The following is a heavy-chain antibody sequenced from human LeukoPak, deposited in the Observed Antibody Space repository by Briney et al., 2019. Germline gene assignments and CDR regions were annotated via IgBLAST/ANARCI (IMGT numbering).Heavy chain of an antibody. CDR1: GGSFSGYY. CDR2: INHTGST. V-gene: IGHV4-34*01. Sequence: SETLSLTCAVYGGSFSGYYWSWIRQPPGKGLEWIGEINHTGSTNYNPSLKSRVTISVDTSKNQFSLKLSSVTAADTAVYYCARDYGSGSYHNWFDPWGQGTLVTVSS. J-gene: IGHJ5*02. CDR3: ARDYGSGSYHNWFDP. D-gene: IGHD3-10*01.